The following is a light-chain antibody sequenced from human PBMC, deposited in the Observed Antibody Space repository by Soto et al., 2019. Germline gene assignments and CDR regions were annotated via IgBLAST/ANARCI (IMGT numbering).Light chain of an antibody. J-gene: IGKJ1*01. Sequence: EIVLTQSPGTLYLSPGERATLSCRASQSVSSSYLAWYQQKPGQAPRLLIYGASSRATGIPDRFSGSGSGTDFTLTISRLEPEDFAVYYCQQYGSSLWTFGQGKKVEIK. V-gene: IGKV3-20*01. CDR1: QSVSSSY. CDR3: QQYGSSLWT. CDR2: GAS.